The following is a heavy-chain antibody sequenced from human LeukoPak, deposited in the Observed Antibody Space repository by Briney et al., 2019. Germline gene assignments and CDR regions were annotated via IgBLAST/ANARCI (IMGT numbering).Heavy chain of an antibody. CDR2: INHSGST. V-gene: IGHV4-34*01. CDR3: ARESHAGNFDY. Sequence: PSETLSLTCAVYGGSFSGYYWSWIRQPPGKGLEWIGEINHSGSTNYNPSLKSRVTMSVDTSKNQFSLKLSSVTAADTAVYYCARESHAGNFDYWGQGTLVTVSS. CDR1: GGSFSGYY. J-gene: IGHJ4*02.